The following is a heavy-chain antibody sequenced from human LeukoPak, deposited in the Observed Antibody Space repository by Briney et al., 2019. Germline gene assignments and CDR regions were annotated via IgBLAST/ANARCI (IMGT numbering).Heavy chain of an antibody. V-gene: IGHV1-2*02. CDR2: INPNSGGT. J-gene: IGHJ6*03. Sequence: ASVKVSCKASGYTFTGYYMHWVRQAPGQGLEWMGWINPNSGGTNYAQKFQGRVTMTRDTSISTAYMELSRLRSDDTAVYYCARDIRGYSYGYNYYYYVDVWGKGTTVTVSS. CDR3: ARDIRGYSYGYNYYYYVDV. CDR1: GYTFTGYY. D-gene: IGHD5-18*01.